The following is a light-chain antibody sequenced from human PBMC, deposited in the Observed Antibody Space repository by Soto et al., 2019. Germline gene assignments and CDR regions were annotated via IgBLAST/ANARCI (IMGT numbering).Light chain of an antibody. V-gene: IGKV3-20*01. CDR1: QSVSSTY. Sequence: IVFTQSPCTLSLSPGERATLSCRASQSVSSTYLVWYQQKPGQAPRLLIYGATSRASGIPDRFSGSGSGTDFTLTISRLEPEDFAVYYCQQFGDSLTFGPGTKVDIK. CDR2: GAT. CDR3: QQFGDSLT. J-gene: IGKJ3*01.